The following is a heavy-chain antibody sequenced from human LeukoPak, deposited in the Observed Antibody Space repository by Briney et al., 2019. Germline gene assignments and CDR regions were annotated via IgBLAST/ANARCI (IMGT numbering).Heavy chain of an antibody. V-gene: IGHV4-38-2*02. Sequence: SETLSLTCTVSGYSISSGYYWGWIRQPPGKGLEWIGSIYHSGSTYYNPSLKSRVTISVDTSKNQFSLKLSSVTAADTAVYYCARRRATGIGYFDYWGRGTLVTVSS. CDR3: ARRRATGIGYFDY. CDR1: GYSISSGYY. J-gene: IGHJ4*02. D-gene: IGHD5-12*01. CDR2: IYHSGST.